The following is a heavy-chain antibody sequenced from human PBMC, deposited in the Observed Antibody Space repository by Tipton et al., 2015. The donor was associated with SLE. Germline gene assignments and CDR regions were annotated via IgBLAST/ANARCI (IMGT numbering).Heavy chain of an antibody. V-gene: IGHV1-18*01. J-gene: IGHJ1*01. D-gene: IGHD6-13*01. Sequence: QLVQSGAEVKKPGASVKVSCKASGYTLTSYGISWVRQAPGQGLEWMGWISGYNGNTNYAQMLQGRVTMTTDTSTSTVYMGLRSLRSDDTAVYYCARDMWQQLVFPEHLQYWGQGTLVTVSS. CDR1: GYTLTSYG. CDR3: ARDMWQQLVFPEHLQY. CDR2: ISGYNGNT.